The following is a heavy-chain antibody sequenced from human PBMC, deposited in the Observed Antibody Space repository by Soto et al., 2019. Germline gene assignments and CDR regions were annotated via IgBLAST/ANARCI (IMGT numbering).Heavy chain of an antibody. V-gene: IGHV1-18*01. CDR3: ARDRLYDFRRSLWRRDV. J-gene: IGHJ6*02. D-gene: IGHD3-3*01. CDR1: GYTFTSYG. Sequence: ASVKVACKAAGYTFTSYGISWVRQAPGQGLEWMGWISAYNGNTNYAQKLQGRVTMTTDTSTSTADRGLRSLGSDDTAVYYCARDRLYDFRRSLWRRDVWGQGIMVTVSS. CDR2: ISAYNGNT.